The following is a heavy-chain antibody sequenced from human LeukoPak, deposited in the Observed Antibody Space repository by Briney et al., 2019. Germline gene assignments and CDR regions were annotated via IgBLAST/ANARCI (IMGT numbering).Heavy chain of an antibody. Sequence: GGSLRLSCEASGFTFRSYAMTWVRQAPGKGLEWVSSIDDSGGRTYHADSVKGRFTICRVNSRDPPHLQMNSLRVEDTAVYYCAKDGASRGDYHWFDSWGQGTLVTVSS. J-gene: IGHJ5*01. D-gene: IGHD4-17*01. V-gene: IGHV3-23*01. CDR3: AKDGASRGDYHWFDS. CDR2: IDDSGGRT. CDR1: GFTFRSYA.